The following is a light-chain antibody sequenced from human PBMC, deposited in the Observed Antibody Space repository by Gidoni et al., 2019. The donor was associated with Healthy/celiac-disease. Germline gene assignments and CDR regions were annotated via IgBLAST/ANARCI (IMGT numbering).Light chain of an antibody. J-gene: IGKJ2*01. CDR1: QGISSY. CDR3: QQYYSYPRT. CDR2: AAY. Sequence: AIRMTQSPSSFSASTGDRVTITCRASQGISSYLAWYQQKPVKAPKLLIYAAYTLQSGVPSRFSGSGSGTDFTLTISCLQSEDFATYYCQQYYSYPRTFGQGTKLEIK. V-gene: IGKV1-8*01.